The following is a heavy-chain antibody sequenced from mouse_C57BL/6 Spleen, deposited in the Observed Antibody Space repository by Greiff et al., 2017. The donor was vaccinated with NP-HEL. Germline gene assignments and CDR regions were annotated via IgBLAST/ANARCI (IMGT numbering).Heavy chain of an antibody. Sequence: EVMLVESGGGLVKPGGSLKLSCAASGFTFSSYAMSWVRQTPEKRLEWVATISDGGSYTYYPDNVKGRFTISRDNAKNNRYLQMSQLKSEDTAMYYCARGRLTGTTWFAYWGQGTLVTVSA. CDR1: GFTFSSYA. CDR3: ARGRLTGTTWFAY. D-gene: IGHD4-1*01. CDR2: ISDGGSYT. J-gene: IGHJ3*01. V-gene: IGHV5-4*03.